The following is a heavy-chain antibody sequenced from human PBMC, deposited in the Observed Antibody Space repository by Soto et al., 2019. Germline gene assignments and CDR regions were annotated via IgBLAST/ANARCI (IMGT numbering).Heavy chain of an antibody. J-gene: IGHJ6*04. D-gene: IGHD3-9*01. V-gene: IGHV1-18*04. Sequence: ASVKVSCKASGYTFTTYGISWVRQAPGQGLEWMGWISPYNGTTKYAEKFQGEMTMPTDTATSTAYMDLRSLRSDDTAVYYCARDGGRDTGLYFDYCLHGMDAWGEGTRVTVSS. CDR2: ISPYNGTT. CDR3: ARDGGRDTGLYFDYCLHGMDA. CDR1: GYTFTTYG.